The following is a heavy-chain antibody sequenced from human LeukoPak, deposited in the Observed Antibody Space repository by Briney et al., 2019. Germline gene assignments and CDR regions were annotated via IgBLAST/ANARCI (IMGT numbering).Heavy chain of an antibody. J-gene: IGHJ5*02. V-gene: IGHV3-43*02. CDR3: AKDIGTVSAPLDP. CDR1: GFTFDDYA. CDR2: ISSDGGRT. D-gene: IGHD1/OR15-1a*01. Sequence: PGGSLRLSCAASGFTFDDYAMHWVRQAPGKGLEWVSLISSDGGRTSYADSVKGRFTVSRDNSKNSLFLQMNSLRTENTAFYYCAKDIGTVSAPLDPWGQGTLVTVSS.